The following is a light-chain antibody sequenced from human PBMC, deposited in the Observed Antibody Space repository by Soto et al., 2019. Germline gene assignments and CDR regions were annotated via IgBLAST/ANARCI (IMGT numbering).Light chain of an antibody. V-gene: IGKV3-11*01. J-gene: IGKJ1*01. CDR3: QQRSNWPRGT. Sequence: EIVLTQSPATLSLSRGERATLSCRASQSVSSYLAWYQQKPGQAPRLLIYDASNRATGIPAGFSGSGSGTDFTLTISSLEPEDFAVYYCQQRSNWPRGTFGQGTKVDIK. CDR2: DAS. CDR1: QSVSSY.